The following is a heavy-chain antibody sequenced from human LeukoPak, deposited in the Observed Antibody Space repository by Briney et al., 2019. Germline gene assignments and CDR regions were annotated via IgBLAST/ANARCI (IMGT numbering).Heavy chain of an antibody. CDR3: ARTAPPRYYDFWSGYSRYYYYYYMDV. CDR2: INWNGGST. J-gene: IGHJ6*03. CDR1: GFTFDDYG. D-gene: IGHD3-3*01. Sequence: GGSLRLSCAASGFTFDDYGMSWVRQAPGKGLEWVSGINWNGGSTGYADSVKGRFTISRDNAKNSLYLQMNNLRAEDTALYYCARTAPPRYYDFWSGYSRYYYYYYMDVWGKGTTVTVSS. V-gene: IGHV3-20*04.